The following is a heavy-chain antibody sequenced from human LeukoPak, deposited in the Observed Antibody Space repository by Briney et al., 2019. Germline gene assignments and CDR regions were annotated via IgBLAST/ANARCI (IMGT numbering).Heavy chain of an antibody. J-gene: IGHJ4*02. CDR3: ARVGMATITGVDY. D-gene: IGHD5-24*01. Sequence: SQTLSLACTVSGGSISSGGYYWSWIRQHPGKGLEWIGYIYYSGSTYYNPSLKSRVTISVDTSKNQFSLKLSSVTAADTAVYYCARVGMATITGVDYWGQGTLVTVSS. CDR1: GGSISSGGYY. CDR2: IYYSGST. V-gene: IGHV4-31*03.